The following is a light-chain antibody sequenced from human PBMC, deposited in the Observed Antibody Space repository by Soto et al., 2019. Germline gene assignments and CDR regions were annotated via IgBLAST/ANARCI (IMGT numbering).Light chain of an antibody. CDR1: QRISTW. V-gene: IGKV1-5*03. J-gene: IGKJ1*01. CDR2: KAS. Sequence: DIQMTQSPSTLSASIGDRVTITCRASQRISTWLAWYQQKPGKAPNLLIYKASSLESGVPSRFSVSGSGTEFPLTISSLQPDDFATYYCQQSNSYPWTFGQGTKVEIK. CDR3: QQSNSYPWT.